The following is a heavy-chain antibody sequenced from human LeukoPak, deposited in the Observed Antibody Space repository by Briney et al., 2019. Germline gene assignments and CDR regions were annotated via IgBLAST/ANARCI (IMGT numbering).Heavy chain of an antibody. J-gene: IGHJ4*02. CDR2: ISGSGGST. D-gene: IGHD1-26*01. CDR3: AKMDPIVGASNFDY. CDR1: GFTFSTYA. Sequence: GGSLRLSCAASGFTFSTYAMTWVRQAPGKGLEWVSVISGSGGSTYYADSVKGRFTVSRDNSKNTLYLQMNSLRAEDTAVYYCAKMDPIVGASNFDYWGQGTLVTVSS. V-gene: IGHV3-23*01.